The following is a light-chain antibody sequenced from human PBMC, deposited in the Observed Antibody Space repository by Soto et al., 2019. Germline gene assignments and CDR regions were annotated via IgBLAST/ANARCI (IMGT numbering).Light chain of an antibody. CDR1: QSVSSSY. Sequence: EIVLTQSPGTLSLSPGERATLSCRASQSVSSSYLAWYQQKPGQAPRLLIYGASSRATGIPDRFSGSGSGTDFTLTISRLEPEDFAVYYCQHYGSSPLYVFGQGTKPEIK. CDR3: QHYGSSPLYV. J-gene: IGKJ2*01. V-gene: IGKV3-20*01. CDR2: GAS.